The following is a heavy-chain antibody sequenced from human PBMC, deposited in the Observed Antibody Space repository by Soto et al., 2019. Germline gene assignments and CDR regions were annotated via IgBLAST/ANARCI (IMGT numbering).Heavy chain of an antibody. D-gene: IGHD3-3*01. CDR2: IDPSGGST. V-gene: IGHV1-46*01. Sequence: ASVKVSCKTSGYTLTSYYMFWVRQAPGQGLEWVGIIDPSGGSTAYAETFQGRVTMTRDTSTSTVYMELSSLRSDDTAVYYCAREAFWSGSHLRYFDYWGQGTLGTVPQ. CDR1: GYTLTSYY. J-gene: IGHJ4*02. CDR3: AREAFWSGSHLRYFDY.